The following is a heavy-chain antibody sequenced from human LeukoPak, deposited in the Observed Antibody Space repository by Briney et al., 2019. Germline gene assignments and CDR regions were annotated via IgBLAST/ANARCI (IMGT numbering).Heavy chain of an antibody. Sequence: GGSLRLSCAASGFTVSSNYMSWVRQAPGKGLEWVSVIYSGGSTYYADSVKGRFTISRDNSKNTLYLQMNSLRAEDTAVYYCARDLYSSRGFDYWGQGTLVTVSS. V-gene: IGHV3-66*02. CDR2: IYSGGST. J-gene: IGHJ4*02. CDR1: GFTVSSNY. CDR3: ARDLYSSRGFDY. D-gene: IGHD6-13*01.